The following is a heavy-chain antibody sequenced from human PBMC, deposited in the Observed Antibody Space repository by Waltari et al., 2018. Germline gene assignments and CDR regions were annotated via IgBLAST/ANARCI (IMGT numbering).Heavy chain of an antibody. CDR1: GGSISSYY. CDR3: ARTGGYCSSTSCYYYYGMDV. Sequence: QVQLQESGPGLVKPSETLSLTCTVSGGSISSYYWRWIRPPPGKGLEWIGYIYYSGSTNYNPSLKSRVTISVDTSKNQFSLKLSSVTAADTAVYYCARTGGYCSSTSCYYYYGMDVWGQGTTVTVSS. J-gene: IGHJ6*02. CDR2: IYYSGST. D-gene: IGHD2-2*03. V-gene: IGHV4-59*01.